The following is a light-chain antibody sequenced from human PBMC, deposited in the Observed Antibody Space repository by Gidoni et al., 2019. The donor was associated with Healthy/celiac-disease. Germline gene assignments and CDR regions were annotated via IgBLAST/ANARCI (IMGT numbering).Light chain of an antibody. J-gene: IGKJ2*04. CDR1: QSVSSSY. V-gene: IGKV3-20*01. CDR2: GAS. CDR3: QQYGSSLMCS. Sequence: DIVLTQSPGTLSLSPGERATLSCRASQSVSSSYLAWYQQKPGQAPRLLIYGASSRATGIPDRLSGSGSGTDFTLTISRREPEDFAVYYCQQYGSSLMCSFGQGTKLEIK.